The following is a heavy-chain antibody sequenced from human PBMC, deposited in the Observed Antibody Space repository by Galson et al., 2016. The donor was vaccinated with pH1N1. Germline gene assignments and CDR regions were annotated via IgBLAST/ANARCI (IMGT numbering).Heavy chain of an antibody. CDR1: GYTFSQYY. V-gene: IGHV1-46*03. CDR3: ATPHSPRYAFDI. J-gene: IGHJ3*02. D-gene: IGHD1-26*01. CDR2: INPRDGGT. Sequence: SVKDSCKASGYTFSQYYVHWVRQAPGQGPEWVEIINPRDGGTVYTQRLQGRVTMTRDTSTSTVYMELSSLRSEDTAVYFFATPHSPRYAFDIWGQGTMVTVSS.